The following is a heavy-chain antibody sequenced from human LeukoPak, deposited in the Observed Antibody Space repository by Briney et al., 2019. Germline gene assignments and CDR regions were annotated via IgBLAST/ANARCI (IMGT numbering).Heavy chain of an antibody. J-gene: IGHJ3*02. V-gene: IGHV1-8*03. Sequence: ASVKVSCKASGYTFTSYDINWVRQATGQGLEWMGWMNPNSGNTGHAQKFQGRVTITRNTSISTAYMELSSLRSEDTAVYYCARGHTPIYAFDIWGQGTMVTVSS. CDR2: MNPNSGNT. CDR3: ARGHTPIYAFDI. CDR1: GYTFTSYD. D-gene: IGHD3-3*02.